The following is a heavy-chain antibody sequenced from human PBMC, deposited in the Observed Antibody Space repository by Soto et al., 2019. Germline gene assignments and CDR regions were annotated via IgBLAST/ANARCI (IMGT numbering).Heavy chain of an antibody. CDR1: GGSISSYY. V-gene: IGHV4-59*01. J-gene: IGHJ5*02. D-gene: IGHD7-27*01. Sequence: SETLSLTCTVSGGSISSYYWSWIRQPPGNGLEWFGYIYYSGSTNYNPSLKSRFTISVDTSKNQFSLKLSSVTAADTAVYYCARARNWGSWFDPWGQGTLVTVSS. CDR2: IYYSGST. CDR3: ARARNWGSWFDP.